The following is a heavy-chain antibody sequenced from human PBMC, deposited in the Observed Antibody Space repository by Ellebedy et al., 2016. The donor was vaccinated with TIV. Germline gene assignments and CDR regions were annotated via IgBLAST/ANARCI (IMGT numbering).Heavy chain of an antibody. J-gene: IGHJ4*02. V-gene: IGHV3-9*01. CDR2: IFCEGGGT. Sequence: GGSLRLXCEASGFTFGDFAMNWVRQVPGKGLEWVSGIFCEGGGTGYADSVRGRFTISRDKAKNSLYLQMDSLRPEDTAFYYCVKDTSPGGSDYWGQGILVTVSS. CDR3: VKDTSPGGSDY. D-gene: IGHD3-10*01. CDR1: GFTFGDFA.